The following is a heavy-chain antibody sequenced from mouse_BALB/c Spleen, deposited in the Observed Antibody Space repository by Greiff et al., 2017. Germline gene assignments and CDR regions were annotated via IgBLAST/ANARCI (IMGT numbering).Heavy chain of an antibody. D-gene: IGHD1-1*01. V-gene: IGHV5-12-2*01. CDR3: ARVITTVEAMDY. CDR2: ISNGGGST. J-gene: IGHJ4*01. Sequence: EVKVVESGGGLVQPGGSLKLSCAASGFTFSSYTMSWVRQTPEKRLEWVAYISNGGGSTYYPDTVKGRFTISRDNAKNTLYLQMSSLKSEDTAMYYCARVITTVEAMDYWGQGTSVTVSS. CDR1: GFTFSSYT.